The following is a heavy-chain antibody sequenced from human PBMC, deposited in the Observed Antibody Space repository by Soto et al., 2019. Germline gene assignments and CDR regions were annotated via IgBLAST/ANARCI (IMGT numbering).Heavy chain of an antibody. Sequence: SVKVSCKASGGLFSSYPISWVRQVPGQGLEWMGGIIPVFQTAYYTQRFQGRVTITADESTNTAYMELSSLRSEDTAIYYCARGGSGYTWFNEFWGQGTLVTVYS. CDR1: GGLFSSYP. J-gene: IGHJ4*02. D-gene: IGHD3-22*01. CDR2: IIPVFQTA. V-gene: IGHV1-69*13. CDR3: ARGGSGYTWFNEF.